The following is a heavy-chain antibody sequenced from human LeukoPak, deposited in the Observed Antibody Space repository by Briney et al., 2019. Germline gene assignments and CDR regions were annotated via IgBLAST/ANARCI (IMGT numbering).Heavy chain of an antibody. J-gene: IGHJ1*01. CDR2: ISGSGGST. CDR1: GFTFSSYA. CDR3: AKDRAGSSSRDGTEYFQH. Sequence: PGGSLRLSCAASGFTFSSYAMSWVRQAPGKGLEWVSAISGSGGSTYYADSVKGRFTISRDNSKNTLYLQMNSLRAEDTAVYYCAKDRAGSSSRDGTEYFQHWGQGTLVTVSS. V-gene: IGHV3-23*01. D-gene: IGHD6-13*01.